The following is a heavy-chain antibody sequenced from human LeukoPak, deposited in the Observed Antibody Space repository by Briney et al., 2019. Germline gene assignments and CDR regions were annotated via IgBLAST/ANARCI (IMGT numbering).Heavy chain of an antibody. CDR2: ISGSGGST. CDR3: AKGARPSTMGLNWFDP. CDR1: GFTFSSYA. D-gene: IGHD3-10*01. Sequence: GGSLRLSCAASGFTFSSYAMSWVRQAPGKGLEWVSAISGSGGSTYYADSVKGRFTISRDNSKNTLYLQMNSLRAEDTAVYYCAKGARPSTMGLNWFDPWGKGPLVTVSS. V-gene: IGHV3-23*01. J-gene: IGHJ5*02.